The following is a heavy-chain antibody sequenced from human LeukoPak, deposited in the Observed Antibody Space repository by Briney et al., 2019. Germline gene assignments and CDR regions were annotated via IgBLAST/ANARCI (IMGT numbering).Heavy chain of an antibody. J-gene: IGHJ4*02. D-gene: IGHD3-22*01. Sequence: SETLSLTCAVYGGSFSGYYWSWIRQPPGKGLEWIGEINHSGSTNYNPSLKSRVTISVDTSKNQFSLKLSSVTAADTAVYYCARHPRDYYDSSGYSYYFDYWGQGTLVTVSS. CDR3: ARHPRDYYDSSGYSYYFDY. V-gene: IGHV4-34*01. CDR2: INHSGST. CDR1: GGSFSGYY.